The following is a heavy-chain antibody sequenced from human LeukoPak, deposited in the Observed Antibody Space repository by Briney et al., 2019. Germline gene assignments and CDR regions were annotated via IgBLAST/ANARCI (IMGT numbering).Heavy chain of an antibody. Sequence: ASVKVSCKVSGYTFTDYYMHWVQQAPGKGLEWMGLVDPEDGETIYAEKFQGRVTITPDTSTDTAYMELSSLRSEDTAVYYCATGVVLNYFDYWGQGTLVTVSS. D-gene: IGHD2/OR15-2a*01. J-gene: IGHJ4*02. CDR2: VDPEDGET. CDR3: ATGVVLNYFDY. V-gene: IGHV1-69-2*01. CDR1: GYTFTDYY.